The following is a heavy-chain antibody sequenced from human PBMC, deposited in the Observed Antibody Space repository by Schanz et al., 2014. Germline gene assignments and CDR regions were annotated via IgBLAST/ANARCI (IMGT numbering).Heavy chain of an antibody. CDR1: GLIFSNYV. Sequence: EVQLLESGGGLVQPGGSLKLSCAASGLIFSNYVMSWVRQAPGKGLEWVSTIGTSGGTNYAESVKGRFTISRDNAKNSLFLQMNSLRPEDTAVYYCAKSLESCPGGRCSRGYFDYWGQGTLVTVSS. D-gene: IGHD2-8*02. CDR2: IGTSGGT. J-gene: IGHJ4*02. CDR3: AKSLESCPGGRCSRGYFDY. V-gene: IGHV3-23*01.